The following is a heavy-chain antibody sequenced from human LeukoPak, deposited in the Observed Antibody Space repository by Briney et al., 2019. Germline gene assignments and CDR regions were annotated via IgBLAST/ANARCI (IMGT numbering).Heavy chain of an antibody. J-gene: IGHJ4*02. CDR3: AKGGDFDSSSYYTH. V-gene: IGHV3-23*01. Sequence: GGSLSLSCATSGFTFNTHAMTWVRQAPGKGPEWISFISGSDQSTYYADSVKGRFTISRDNSKKTLYLQMNSLRAEDSAVYYCAKGGDFDSSSYYTHWGQGILVTVSS. CDR1: GFTFNTHA. CDR2: ISGSDQST. D-gene: IGHD3-22*01.